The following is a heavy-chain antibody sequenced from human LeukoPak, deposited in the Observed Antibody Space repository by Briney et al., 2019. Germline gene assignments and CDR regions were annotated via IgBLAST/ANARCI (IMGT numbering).Heavy chain of an antibody. CDR1: GFIFSSYI. Sequence: PGGSLRLSCAASGFIFSSYIMNWVRQAPGKGLEWVASISRNSTYIHYADSVKGRFTISRDNARNSLFLQMNSLRAEDTAIYYCASDEGNYFDYWGQGTLVTVSS. CDR3: ASDEGNYFDY. V-gene: IGHV3-21*01. J-gene: IGHJ4*02. CDR2: ISRNSTYI.